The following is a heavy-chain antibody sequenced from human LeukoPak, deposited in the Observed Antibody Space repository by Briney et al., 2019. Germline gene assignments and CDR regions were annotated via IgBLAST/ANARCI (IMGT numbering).Heavy chain of an antibody. CDR3: ARDGYSFGHDFDY. D-gene: IGHD5-18*01. CDR2: IKGDGSGT. Sequence: GGSLRLSCAASGFTFSSYWMHWVRHTPGKGLVWVSRIKGDGSGTSYADSVKGRFTISRDNAKNTLYLQMNSLRAEDTAVYYCARDGYSFGHDFDYWGQGTLVTVSS. J-gene: IGHJ4*02. CDR1: GFTFSSYW. V-gene: IGHV3-74*01.